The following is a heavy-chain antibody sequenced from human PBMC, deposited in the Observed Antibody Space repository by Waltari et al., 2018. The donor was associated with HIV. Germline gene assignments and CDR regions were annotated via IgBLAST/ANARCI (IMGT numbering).Heavy chain of an antibody. V-gene: IGHV1-2*02. D-gene: IGHD5-18*01. CDR2: MNPGTGGT. J-gene: IGHJ4*02. CDR1: GFSFTGFY. CDR3: ARGYPHFDY. Sequence: QAQLVQSGAEVKKPGASIKVSCKTSGFSFTGFYLHWVRQAPGQGLAGMVWMNPGTGGTNYARTYQARVTMTRDTSINTAYVGLSRLTSDDTAVYFCARGYPHFDYWGQGTLVTVSS.